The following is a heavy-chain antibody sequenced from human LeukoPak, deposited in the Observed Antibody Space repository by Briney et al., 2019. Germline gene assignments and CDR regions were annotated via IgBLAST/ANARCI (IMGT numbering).Heavy chain of an antibody. CDR3: ARDEHWQGYYYYGMDV. V-gene: IGHV3-30*02. Sequence: GGSLRLSCAASGFTFSAYAMSWVRQAPGKGLEWVAFIRYDGSNKYYADSVKGRFTISRDNAKNSLYLQMNSLRAEDTAVYYCARDEHWQGYYYYGMDVWGQGTTVTVSS. J-gene: IGHJ6*02. D-gene: IGHD1-1*01. CDR1: GFTFSAYA. CDR2: IRYDGSNK.